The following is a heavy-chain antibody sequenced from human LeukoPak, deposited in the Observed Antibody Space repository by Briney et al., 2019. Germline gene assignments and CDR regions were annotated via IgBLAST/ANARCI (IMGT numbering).Heavy chain of an antibody. CDR3: ARDSVGATNYFDY. CDR2: ISYDGSNK. J-gene: IGHJ4*02. V-gene: IGHV3-30-3*01. CDR1: GFTFSSYA. D-gene: IGHD1-26*01. Sequence: GGSLRLSCAASGFTFSSYAMSWVRQAPGKGLEWVAVISYDGSNKYYADSVKGRFTISRDNSKNTLYLQMNSLRAEDTAVYYCARDSVGATNYFDYWGQGTLVTVSS.